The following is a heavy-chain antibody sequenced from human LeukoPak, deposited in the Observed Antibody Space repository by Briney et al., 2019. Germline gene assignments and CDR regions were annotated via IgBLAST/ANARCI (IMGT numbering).Heavy chain of an antibody. V-gene: IGHV3-23*01. CDR1: GFTFSRYA. CDR3: AKEMPLNYDSSGADY. D-gene: IGHD3-22*01. CDR2: MRGDGGDI. J-gene: IGHJ4*02. Sequence: GGSLRLSCTGSGFTFSRYAMVWVRQAPGKGLEWVSAMRGDGGDIRYADSVKGRFTISRDNSKNTLYLQMNSLRAEDTAVYYCAKEMPLNYDSSGADYWGQGTLVTVSS.